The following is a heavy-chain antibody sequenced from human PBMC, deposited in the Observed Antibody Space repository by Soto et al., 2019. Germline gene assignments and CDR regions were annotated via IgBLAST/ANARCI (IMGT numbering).Heavy chain of an antibody. J-gene: IGHJ6*02. CDR1: GFTFSSYA. CDR3: ATARHSSSPIYYYYGMDV. D-gene: IGHD6-13*01. Sequence: GGSLRLSCAASGFTFSSYAMHWVRQAPGKGLEWVAVISYDGSNKYYADSVKGRFTISRDNSKNTLYLQMNSLRAEDTAVYYCATARHSSSPIYYYYGMDVWGQGTTVTVSS. V-gene: IGHV3-30-3*01. CDR2: ISYDGSNK.